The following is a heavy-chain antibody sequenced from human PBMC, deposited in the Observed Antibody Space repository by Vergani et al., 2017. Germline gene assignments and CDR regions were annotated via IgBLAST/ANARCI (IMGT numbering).Heavy chain of an antibody. Sequence: EVQLVQSGAEVKKPGESLRISCKGSGYSFTSYWISWVRQMPGKGLEWMGRIDPSDSYTNYSPSFQGHVTISAAKSISAAYLQWSSLKASDTAVYYCAGGGDYGNWFDPWGQGTVVTVSS. D-gene: IGHD4-17*01. CDR1: GYSFTSYW. J-gene: IGHJ5*02. CDR2: IDPSDSYT. CDR3: AGGGDYGNWFDP. V-gene: IGHV5-10-1*03.